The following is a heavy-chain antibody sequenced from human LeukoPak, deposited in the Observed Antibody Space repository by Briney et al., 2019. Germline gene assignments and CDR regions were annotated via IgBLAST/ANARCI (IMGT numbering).Heavy chain of an antibody. CDR1: GGSISSSSYY. V-gene: IGHV4-39*01. Sequence: SETLSLTCTVSGGSISSSSYYWGWIRQPPGKGLEWIGSIYYSGSTYYNPSLKSRVTISVDTSKNQFSLKLSSVTAADTAVYYCASFTSGEGYDSSGYYYFDYWGLGTLVTVSS. CDR3: ASFTSGEGYDSSGYYYFDY. CDR2: IYYSGST. D-gene: IGHD3-22*01. J-gene: IGHJ4*02.